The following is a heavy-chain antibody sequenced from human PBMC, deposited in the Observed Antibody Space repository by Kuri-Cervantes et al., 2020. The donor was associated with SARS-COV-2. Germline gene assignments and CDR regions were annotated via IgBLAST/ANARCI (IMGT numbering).Heavy chain of an antibody. CDR1: GFTFGSYW. J-gene: IGHJ4*02. CDR2: IKQDGSEK. CDR3: AREAFGYCSGGSCNSHY. V-gene: IGHV3-7*01. D-gene: IGHD2-15*01. Sequence: GESLKISCAASGFTFGSYWMSWVRQAPGKGLEWVANIKQDGSEKYYVDSVKGRFTISRDNAKNSLYLQMNSLRAEDTAVYYCAREAFGYCSGGSCNSHYWGQGTLVTVSS.